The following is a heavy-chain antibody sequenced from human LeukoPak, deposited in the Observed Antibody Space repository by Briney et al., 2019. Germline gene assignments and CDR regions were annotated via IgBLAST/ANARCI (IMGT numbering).Heavy chain of an antibody. V-gene: IGHV3-48*01. D-gene: IGHD3-22*01. CDR1: GFTFSTYD. J-gene: IGHJ3*02. CDR2: ISNSGSTM. CDR3: AREAYHDSSGYLLAFDI. Sequence: GGSLRLSCVASGFTFSTYDMNWVRQAPGKGLEWVSFISNSGSTMYYADSVMGRFTISRDNAKNSLYLQMNSLRAEDTAVYYCAREAYHDSSGYLLAFDIWGQGTMVTVSS.